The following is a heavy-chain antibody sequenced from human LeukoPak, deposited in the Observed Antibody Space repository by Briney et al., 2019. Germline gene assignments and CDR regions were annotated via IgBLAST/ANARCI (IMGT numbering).Heavy chain of an antibody. J-gene: IGHJ4*02. CDR1: GYTFTNYT. CDR3: ARRANWEEFDY. Sequence: GASVKVSCKASGYTFTNYTINWVRLAPGQGLEWMGWISAYNGNTNYAQKLQGRVTMTTDTSTSTAYMELRSLRSDDTAVYYCARRANWEEFDYWGQGTLVTVSS. CDR2: ISAYNGNT. D-gene: IGHD7-27*01. V-gene: IGHV1-18*01.